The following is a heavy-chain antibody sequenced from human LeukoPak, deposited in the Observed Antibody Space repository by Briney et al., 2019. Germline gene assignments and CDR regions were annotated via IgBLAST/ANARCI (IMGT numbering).Heavy chain of an antibody. Sequence: SETLSLTCAVSGGSISSFYWNWIRQPPGKGLEWIGYIHYSGNTDYNPSLKSRVTISVDTSKNQCSLKLNSVTAADTAVYYCARGGYDYGYHFDSWGQGTLVTVSS. CDR3: ARGGYDYGYHFDS. D-gene: IGHD5-12*01. CDR2: IHYSGNT. V-gene: IGHV4-59*01. CDR1: GGSISSFY. J-gene: IGHJ4*02.